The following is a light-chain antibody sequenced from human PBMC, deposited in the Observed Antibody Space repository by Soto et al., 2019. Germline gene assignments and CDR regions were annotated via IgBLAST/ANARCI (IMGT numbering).Light chain of an antibody. CDR2: STT. CDR3: LLSYGAAVV. V-gene: IGLV7-43*01. J-gene: IGLJ2*01. Sequence: QAVVTQEPSLTVSPGGTVTLTCASSTGPVTSDYYPNWFQQKPGQAPRALIYSTTKKHSWTPARFSGSLLGGKAALTLSGVHPEDEADYHCLLSYGAAVVFGGGTKLTVL. CDR1: TGPVTSDYY.